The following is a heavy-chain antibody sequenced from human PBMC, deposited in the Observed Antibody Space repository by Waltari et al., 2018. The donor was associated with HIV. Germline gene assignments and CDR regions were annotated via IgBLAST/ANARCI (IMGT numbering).Heavy chain of an antibody. CDR2: ISSSGSS. J-gene: IGHJ4*02. V-gene: IGHV4-39*01. CDR1: GGSISSSRHY. D-gene: IGHD3-16*02. CDR3: ARHLNHGHDYVWGSYRPFDY. Sequence: QLQLQESGPGLVKPSETLSLTCIVSGGSISSSRHYWGWIRQPPGKGLEWLATISSSGSSFYNPSLKIRLTISVDTSKNRFSLRLSSVTAADTAVYYCARHLNHGHDYVWGSYRPFDYWGQGTLVTVSS.